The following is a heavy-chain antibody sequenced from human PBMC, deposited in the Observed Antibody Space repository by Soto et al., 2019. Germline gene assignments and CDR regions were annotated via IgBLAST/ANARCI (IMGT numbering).Heavy chain of an antibody. J-gene: IGHJ6*04. CDR3: ARDVASLRVPTALSAGMDV. V-gene: IGHV1-2*02. D-gene: IGHD2-2*01. CDR1: GYTFTGYY. Sequence: ASVKVSCKASGYTFTGYYLHWVRQAPGQGLEWMGWINPGSGDTNYAQNFQDRVNMIRDTSISTAYLELSRLRSDDTAVYYCARDVASLRVPTALSAGMDVWGNGTTVPVSS. CDR2: INPGSGDT.